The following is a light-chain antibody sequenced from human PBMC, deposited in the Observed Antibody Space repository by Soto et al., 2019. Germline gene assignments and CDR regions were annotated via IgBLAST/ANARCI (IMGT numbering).Light chain of an antibody. CDR2: AAS. CDR1: QSISSY. J-gene: IGKJ5*01. Sequence: DIQITQSPSSRSASAGDRGTITFLASQSISSYLNWYQQKPGKAPKLLIYAASSLQSGVPSRFSGSGSGTDFTLTISSLQPEDFATYYCQQSYSTPVNCGQGTRREI. V-gene: IGKV1-39*01. CDR3: QQSYSTPVN.